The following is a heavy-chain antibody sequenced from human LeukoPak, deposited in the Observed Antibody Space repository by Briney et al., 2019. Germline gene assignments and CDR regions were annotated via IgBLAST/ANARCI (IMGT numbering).Heavy chain of an antibody. D-gene: IGHD3-22*01. CDR1: GFTVSSNY. V-gene: IGHV3-53*01. CDR2: IYRGGST. Sequence: GGSLRLSCAASGFTVSSNYMSWVRQAPGKGLEWVSVIYRGGSTYYADSVKGRFTISRDNSKNTLYLQMNSLRAEDTAVYYCARGYYDSSGYYDRGYFDYWGQGTLVTASS. CDR3: ARGYYDSSGYYDRGYFDY. J-gene: IGHJ4*02.